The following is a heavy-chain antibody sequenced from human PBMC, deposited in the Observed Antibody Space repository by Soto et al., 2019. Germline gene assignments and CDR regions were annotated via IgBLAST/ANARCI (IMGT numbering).Heavy chain of an antibody. CDR2: IYYSGST. CDR3: ARKSTVTTCFDY. V-gene: IGHV4-31*03. CDR1: GGSISSGGYY. J-gene: IGHJ4*02. D-gene: IGHD4-17*01. Sequence: QVQLQESGPGLVKPSQTLSLTCTVSGGSISSGGYYWSWIRQLPGKGLEWIGYIYYSGSTHYNPSLKSRITRSVDTSNNQFSLKLSSVTAADTAVYYCARKSTVTTCFDYWGQGTLVTVSS.